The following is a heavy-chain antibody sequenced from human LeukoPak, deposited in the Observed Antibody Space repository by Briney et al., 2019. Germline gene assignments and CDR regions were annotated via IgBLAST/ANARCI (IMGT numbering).Heavy chain of an antibody. D-gene: IGHD6-6*01. CDR1: GFTFSDYY. V-gene: IGHV3-11*01. CDR2: ISSSGSTI. Sequence: PGGSLRLSCAASGFTFSDYYMSWIRQAPGKGLEWVSYISSSGSTIYYADSVKGRFTISRDNAKNPLYLQMNSLRAEDTAVYYCARAARLNAVYYYMDVWGKGTTVTVSS. J-gene: IGHJ6*03. CDR3: ARAARLNAVYYYMDV.